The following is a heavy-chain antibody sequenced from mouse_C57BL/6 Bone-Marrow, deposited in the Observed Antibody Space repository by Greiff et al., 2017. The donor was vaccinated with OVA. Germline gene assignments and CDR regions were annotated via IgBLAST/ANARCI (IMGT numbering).Heavy chain of an antibody. CDR2: ISSGGSYT. Sequence: DVKLVESGGDLVKPGGSLKLSCAASGFTFSSYGMSWVRQTPDKRLEWVATISSGGSYTYYPDSVKGRFTISRDNAKNTLYLQMSSLKSEDTAMYYGATGTTVVATNWYFDVWGTGTTVTVSS. V-gene: IGHV5-6*02. D-gene: IGHD1-1*01. CDR3: ATGTTVVATNWYFDV. J-gene: IGHJ1*03. CDR1: GFTFSSYG.